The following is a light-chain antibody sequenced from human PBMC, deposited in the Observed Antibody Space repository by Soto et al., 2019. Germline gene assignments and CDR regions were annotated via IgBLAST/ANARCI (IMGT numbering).Light chain of an antibody. V-gene: IGLV1-40*01. CDR3: QSYDMYLSGSVV. CDR1: DSNIGADYD. J-gene: IGLJ2*01. CDR2: GNN. Sequence: QSVLTQPPSVSGAPGQRVTISCTGSDSNIGADYDVHWYQQLPGTAPKLLIFGNNNRPSGVPDRVSGSKSGTSASLAITGLQAEDEADYYCQSYDMYLSGSVVFGGGTKLTVL.